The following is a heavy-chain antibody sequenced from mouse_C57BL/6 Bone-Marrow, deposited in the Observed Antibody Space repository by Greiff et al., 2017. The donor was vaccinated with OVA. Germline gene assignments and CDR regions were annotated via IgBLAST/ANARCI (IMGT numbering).Heavy chain of an antibody. CDR3: ARGKGYGNDGYFDV. J-gene: IGHJ1*03. V-gene: IGHV3-6*01. D-gene: IGHD2-10*02. CDR1: GYSITSGYY. CDR2: ISYDGSN. Sequence: EVQLQESGPGLVKPSQSLSLTCSVTGYSITSGYYWNWIRQFPGNKLEWMGYISYDGSNNYNPSLKNRISITRDTAKNQFFLKLNSVTTEDTATYYCARGKGYGNDGYFDVWGTGTTVTVSS.